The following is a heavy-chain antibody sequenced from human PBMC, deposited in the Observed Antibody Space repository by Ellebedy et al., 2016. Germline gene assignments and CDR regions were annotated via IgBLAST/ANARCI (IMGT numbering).Heavy chain of an antibody. V-gene: IGHV3-7*01. CDR3: ARAPWRYFNAFDI. J-gene: IGHJ3*02. CDR2: IKQDGSEK. Sequence: GESLKISXAASGFTFSSYWMSWVRQAPGKGLEWVANIKQDGSEKYYVDSVKGRFTISRDNAKNSLYLQMNSLRAEDTAVYYCARAPWRYFNAFDIWGQGTMVTVSS. D-gene: IGHD3-9*01. CDR1: GFTFSSYW.